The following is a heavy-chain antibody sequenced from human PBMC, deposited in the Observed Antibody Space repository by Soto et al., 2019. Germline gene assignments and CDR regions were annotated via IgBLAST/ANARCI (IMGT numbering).Heavy chain of an antibody. V-gene: IGHV5-51*01. CDR2: VYPGDSDT. CDR3: ARDAGGGAYYFNY. D-gene: IGHD3-10*01. J-gene: IGHJ4*02. Sequence: GASLKISCKGSGYSFTSYWIGWVRQMPGKGLEWLGIVYPGDSDTRYSPSFLGQATISADKSISTAYLQWSSLKASDTAMYYWARDAGGGAYYFNYWGQGTLIAVSS. CDR1: GYSFTSYW.